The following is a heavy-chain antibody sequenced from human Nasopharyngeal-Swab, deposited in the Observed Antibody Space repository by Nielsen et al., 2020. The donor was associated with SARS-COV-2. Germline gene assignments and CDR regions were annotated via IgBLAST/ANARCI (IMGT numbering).Heavy chain of an antibody. Sequence: WVRQAPGQGLEWMGRINPNSGGANYAQKFQGRVTMTRDTSISTAYLQWSSLKASDTAMYYCARGGHRDYYGSRGVNYFDYWGQGTLVTVSS. D-gene: IGHD3-10*01. V-gene: IGHV1-2*06. J-gene: IGHJ4*02. CDR2: INPNSGGA. CDR3: ARGGHRDYYGSRGVNYFDY.